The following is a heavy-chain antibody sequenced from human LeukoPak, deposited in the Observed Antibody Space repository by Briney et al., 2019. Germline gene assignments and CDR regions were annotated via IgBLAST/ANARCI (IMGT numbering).Heavy chain of an antibody. V-gene: IGHV1-24*01. CDR1: GYTLTELS. CDR3: ATASYGSGSYSL. CDR2: FDPEDGET. D-gene: IGHD3-10*01. Sequence: ASVKVSCKVSGYTLTELSMHWVRQAPGKGLEWMGGFDPEDGETIYAQKFQGRVTMTEDTSTDTAYMELSSLRSEDTAVYYCATASYGSGSYSLWGQGTLVTVSS. J-gene: IGHJ4*02.